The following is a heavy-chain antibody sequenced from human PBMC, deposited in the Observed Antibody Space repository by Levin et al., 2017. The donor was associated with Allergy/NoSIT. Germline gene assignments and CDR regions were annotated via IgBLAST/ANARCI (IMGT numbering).Heavy chain of an antibody. CDR1: GYSFTSYG. V-gene: IGHV1-18*01. CDR2: ISADNGNT. Sequence: GASVKVSCKASGYSFTSYGISWVRQAPGQGLEWMGWISADNGNTNSAQKFQGRVTMTTDTSTSTAYMELRSLTSDDTAMYYCARDVGRVMVTAGDYWGQGSLVTVSS. CDR3: ARDVGRVMVTAGDY. J-gene: IGHJ4*02. D-gene: IGHD2-21*02.